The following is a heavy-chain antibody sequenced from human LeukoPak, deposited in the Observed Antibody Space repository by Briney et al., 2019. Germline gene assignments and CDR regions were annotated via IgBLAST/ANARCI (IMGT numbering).Heavy chain of an antibody. CDR1: GFTFSSYS. Sequence: GGSLRLSCAASGFTFSSYSMNWVRQAPGKGLEWVSYISSSSSTIYYADSVKGRFTISRDNAKNSLYLQMNSLRAEDTAVYYCARDYADYVGYFFFDYWGQGTLVTVSS. J-gene: IGHJ4*02. D-gene: IGHD4-17*01. CDR3: ARDYADYVGYFFFDY. CDR2: ISSSSSTI. V-gene: IGHV3-48*01.